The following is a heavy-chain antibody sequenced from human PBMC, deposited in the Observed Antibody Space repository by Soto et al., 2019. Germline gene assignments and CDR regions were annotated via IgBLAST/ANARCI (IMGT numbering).Heavy chain of an antibody. CDR2: IYSGGTT. V-gene: IGHV3-66*01. D-gene: IGHD3-22*01. Sequence: SGGSLRLSCAASGFTVSSNYMSWVRQAPGKGLEWVSVIYSGGTTYYADSVKGRFTISRDNSKNTLYLQMNSLRAEDTAVYYCARNGDSSDYRGWFDPWGQGTLVTVPQ. CDR1: GFTVSSNY. CDR3: ARNGDSSDYRGWFDP. J-gene: IGHJ5*02.